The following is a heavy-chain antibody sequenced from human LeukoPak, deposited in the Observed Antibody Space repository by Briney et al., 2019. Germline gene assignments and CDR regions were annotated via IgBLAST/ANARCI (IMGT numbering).Heavy chain of an antibody. V-gene: IGHV1-2*02. CDR3: ARDYYDSSGYWFDY. CDR1: GYTFTGYY. CDR2: INPNSGGT. D-gene: IGHD3-22*01. Sequence: ASVKVSCKASGYTFTGYYMHWVRQAPGQGLEWMGWINPNSGGTNYAQKFQGRVTMTRDTSISTAYMELSRLRSDDTAVYYCARDYYDSSGYWFDYWGQGTLVTVSS. J-gene: IGHJ4*02.